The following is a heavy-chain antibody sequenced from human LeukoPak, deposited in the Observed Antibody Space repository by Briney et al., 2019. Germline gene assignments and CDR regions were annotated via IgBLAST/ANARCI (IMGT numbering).Heavy chain of an antibody. J-gene: IGHJ6*02. Sequence: GGSLRLSCAASGFTFSDYYMSWIRQAPGKGLEWVSYISSSGSTIYYADSVKGRFTISRDNAKNSLYLQMNSLGAEDTAVYYCARVSSGELPYYYYYGMDVWGQGTTDTVSS. V-gene: IGHV3-11*01. CDR2: ISSSGSTI. CDR1: GFTFSDYY. CDR3: ARVSSGELPYYYYYGMDV. D-gene: IGHD1-26*01.